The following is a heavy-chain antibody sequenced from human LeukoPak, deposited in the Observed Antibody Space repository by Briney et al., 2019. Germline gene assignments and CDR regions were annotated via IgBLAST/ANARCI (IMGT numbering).Heavy chain of an antibody. CDR3: ARGLYGSFDY. D-gene: IGHD2-15*01. CDR2: ISSDGSKI. V-gene: IGHV3-30*04. CDR1: GFIFSNYA. Sequence: GGSLRLSCAASGFIFSNYAMHWVRQAPGKGLEWVALISSDGSKIYYADSVKGRFTISRDNSRNTLYLQMNSLRAEDSAVYYCARGLYGSFDYWGQGTLVTVSS. J-gene: IGHJ4*02.